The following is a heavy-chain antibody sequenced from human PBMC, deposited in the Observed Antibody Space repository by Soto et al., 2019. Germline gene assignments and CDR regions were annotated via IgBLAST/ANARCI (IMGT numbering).Heavy chain of an antibody. J-gene: IGHJ4*02. CDR3: ARASVDTAMVYYFDY. CDR1: GGSISSGGYY. V-gene: IGHV4-31*03. Sequence: LSLTCTVSGGSISSGGYYWSWIRQHPGKGLEWIGYIYYSGSTYYNPSLKSRVTISVDTSKNQFSLKLSSVTAADTAVYYCARASVDTAMVYYFDYWGQGTLVTVSS. CDR2: IYYSGST. D-gene: IGHD5-18*01.